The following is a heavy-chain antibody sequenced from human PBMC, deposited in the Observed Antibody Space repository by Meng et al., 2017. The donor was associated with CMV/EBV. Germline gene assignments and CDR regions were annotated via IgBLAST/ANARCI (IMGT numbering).Heavy chain of an antibody. J-gene: IGHJ6*02. CDR1: GYTFTGYH. Sequence: ASVKVSCKASGYTFTGYHMHWVRQAPGQGLEWMGWINPNSGGTNYAQKLQGRVTMTRDTSISTAYMELSRLRSDDTAVYYCARDSGRVLRYFDWVPPSGMDVWGQGTTVTVSS. CDR2: INPNSGGT. V-gene: IGHV1-2*02. CDR3: ARDSGRVLRYFDWVPPSGMDV. D-gene: IGHD3-9*01.